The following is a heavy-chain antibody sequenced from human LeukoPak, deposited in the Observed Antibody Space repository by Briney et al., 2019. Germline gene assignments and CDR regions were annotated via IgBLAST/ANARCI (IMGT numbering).Heavy chain of an antibody. D-gene: IGHD3-10*01. CDR2: INAGNGNT. J-gene: IGHJ4*02. CDR1: GYTFTSYY. V-gene: IGHV1-3*01. Sequence: ASVKVSCKASGYTFTSYYMHWVRQAPGQRLEWMGWINAGNGNTKYSQKFQGRVTITRDTSASTAYMELSSLRSEDTAVYYCASRGSGSYYHFDYWGQGTLVTVSS. CDR3: ASRGSGSYYHFDY.